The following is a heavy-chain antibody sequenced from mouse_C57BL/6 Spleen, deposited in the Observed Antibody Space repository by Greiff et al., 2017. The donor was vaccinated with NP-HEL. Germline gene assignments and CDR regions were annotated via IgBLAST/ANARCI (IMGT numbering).Heavy chain of an antibody. J-gene: IGHJ3*01. CDR2: ISYDGSN. V-gene: IGHV3-6*01. CDR1: GYSITSGYY. Sequence: VQLKESGPGLVKPSQSLSLTCSVTGYSITSGYYWNWIRQFPGNKLEWMGYISYDGSNNYNPSLKNRISITRDTSKNQFFLKLNSVTTEDTATYYCAREGVYDGYPAWFAYWGQGTLVTVSA. D-gene: IGHD2-3*01. CDR3: AREGVYDGYPAWFAY.